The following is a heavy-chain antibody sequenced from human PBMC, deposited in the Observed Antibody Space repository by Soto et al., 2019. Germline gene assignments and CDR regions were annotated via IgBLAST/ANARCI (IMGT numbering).Heavy chain of an antibody. CDR1: GFTFSEDY. J-gene: IGHJ6*02. CDR2: ISHSGSTT. Sequence: PGGSLRLSCSASGFTFSEDYMSCVRQVPGKGLEWVSYISHSGSTTDYADSVKGRFTIFRDNVNNSLFLQMNSLRVDDTAVYYCARDFGMDVWGHGSTVTVSS. V-gene: IGHV3-11*01. CDR3: ARDFGMDV.